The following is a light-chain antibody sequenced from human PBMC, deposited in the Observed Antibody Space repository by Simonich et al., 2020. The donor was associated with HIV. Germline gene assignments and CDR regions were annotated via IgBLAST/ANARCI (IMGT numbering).Light chain of an antibody. CDR1: KGISSA. J-gene: IGKJ1*01. Sequence: AIHLTQSPSSRSASVGDRVTITSRASKGISSALAWYQQKPGKAPKLLIYDASSLESGVPSRFSGSGSGTEFTLTISSLQPDDFATYYCQQYNSYPWTFGQGTKVEIK. V-gene: IGKV1-13*02. CDR3: QQYNSYPWT. CDR2: DAS.